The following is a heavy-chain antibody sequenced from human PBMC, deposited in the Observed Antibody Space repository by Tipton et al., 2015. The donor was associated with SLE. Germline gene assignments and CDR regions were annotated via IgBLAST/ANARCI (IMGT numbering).Heavy chain of an antibody. Sequence: TLSLTCSVSGASISSGSYYWSGVRQPAGKGLEWIGHVYTSGGTNYNPSLESRVTISLDTSKNQFSLKLSSVTAADTAVYYCARQWELQGVFDIWGQGTMVTVSS. CDR3: ARQWELQGVFDI. CDR2: VYTSGGT. V-gene: IGHV4-61*09. J-gene: IGHJ3*02. D-gene: IGHD1-26*01. CDR1: GASISSGSYY.